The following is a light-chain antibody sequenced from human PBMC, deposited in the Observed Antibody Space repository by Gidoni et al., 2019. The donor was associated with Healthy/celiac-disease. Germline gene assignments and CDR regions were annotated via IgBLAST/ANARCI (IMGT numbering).Light chain of an antibody. CDR3: QQYDNLPLT. CDR2: DAS. V-gene: IGKV1-33*01. J-gene: IGKJ3*01. Sequence: DIQMTQSPSSLSASVGDRVTITCQASQDISNYLNWYQQKPGKAPKLLIYDASNLETGGPSRCSGSGSGTDFTFTISSLQPEDIATYYCQQYDNLPLTFGPGTKVDIK. CDR1: QDISNY.